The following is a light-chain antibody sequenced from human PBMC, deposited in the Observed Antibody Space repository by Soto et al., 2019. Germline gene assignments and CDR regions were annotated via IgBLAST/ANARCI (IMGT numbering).Light chain of an antibody. CDR3: SSYTSSSTYV. V-gene: IGLV2-14*03. J-gene: IGLJ1*01. CDR1: SSDVGGYNS. CDR2: NVS. Sequence: QSVLTQPASVSGSPGQSITISCTGTSSDVGGYNSVSWYQQHPGKAPKLMIYNVSNRPSGISDRFSGSRSGNTASLTISGLQAEDVADYYCSSYTSSSTYVFGTGTTVTVL.